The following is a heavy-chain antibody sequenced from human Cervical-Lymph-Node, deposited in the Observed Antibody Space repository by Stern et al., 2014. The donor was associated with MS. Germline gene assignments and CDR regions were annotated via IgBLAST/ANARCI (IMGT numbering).Heavy chain of an antibody. CDR1: GYTFTDHS. CDR3: ARDKKGERWIYGLDV. Sequence: VQLVESGAEVKKPGASVKVSCKASGYTFTDHSMHWVRLAPGQGLEWMGWIDPNSGATKYTQSFQGRVTMTRDTSIGTVYMELSRLTSDDTALYYCARDKKGERWIYGLDVWGQGTTVTVPS. CDR2: IDPNSGAT. V-gene: IGHV1-2*02. D-gene: IGHD1-1*01. J-gene: IGHJ6*02.